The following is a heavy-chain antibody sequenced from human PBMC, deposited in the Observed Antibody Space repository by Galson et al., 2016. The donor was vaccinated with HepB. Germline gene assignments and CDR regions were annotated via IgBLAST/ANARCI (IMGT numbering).Heavy chain of an antibody. D-gene: IGHD3-22*01. CDR2: ISISSTKT. V-gene: IGHV3-48*03. Sequence: SLRLSCAASGYTFSNYDMNWFRQAPGKGLEWVSYISISSTKTYYADTVKGRFTISRDNAKKSLYLQMNNLRAEDTAVYYCAKGGAGKYYENNWGQGTLVTVSS. J-gene: IGHJ4*02. CDR3: AKGGAGKYYENN. CDR1: GYTFSNYD.